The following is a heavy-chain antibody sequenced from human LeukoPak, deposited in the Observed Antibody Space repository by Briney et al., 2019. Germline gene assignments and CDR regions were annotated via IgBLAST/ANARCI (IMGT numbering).Heavy chain of an antibody. V-gene: IGHV1-2*02. CDR3: AREWGSSSWFNWFDP. CDR2: INPNSGGT. D-gene: IGHD6-13*01. Sequence: GASVKVPCKASGYTFTGYYMHWVRQAPGQGLEWMGWINPNSGGTNYAQKFQGRVTMTRDTSISTAYMELSRLRSDDTAVYYCAREWGSSSWFNWFDPWGQGTLVTVSS. J-gene: IGHJ5*02. CDR1: GYTFTGYY.